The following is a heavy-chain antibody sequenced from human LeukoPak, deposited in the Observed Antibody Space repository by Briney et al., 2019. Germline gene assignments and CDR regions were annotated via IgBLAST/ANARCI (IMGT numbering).Heavy chain of an antibody. CDR2: IVGSDDRT. Sequence: QAGGSLRLSCAASGFTFSNYAMNWVREAPGRGLEWVSTIVGSDDRTYYTDSVKGRFTISRSTSKSTLFLQMDSLRAEDTAVYYCARARYYGDYSDFWGQGTLVTFSS. CDR3: ARARYYGDYSDF. CDR1: GFTFSNYA. V-gene: IGHV3-23*01. D-gene: IGHD3-22*01. J-gene: IGHJ4*02.